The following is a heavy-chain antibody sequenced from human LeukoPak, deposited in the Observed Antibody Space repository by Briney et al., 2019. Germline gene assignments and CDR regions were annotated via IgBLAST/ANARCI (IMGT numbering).Heavy chain of an antibody. CDR1: GFTFSNFG. J-gene: IGHJ4*02. D-gene: IGHD3-3*01. CDR2: IDSSATVT. Sequence: AGGSLRLSCAASGFTFSNFGLNWVRQAPGRGLEWVSYIDSSATVTNYADAVEGRFTISRDNAAKSLYLQMDSLRVEDTAVYYCARGIAGRIATFGVIRGGYFDYWGQGTLVAVSS. CDR3: ARGIAGRIATFGVIRGGYFDY. V-gene: IGHV3-48*01.